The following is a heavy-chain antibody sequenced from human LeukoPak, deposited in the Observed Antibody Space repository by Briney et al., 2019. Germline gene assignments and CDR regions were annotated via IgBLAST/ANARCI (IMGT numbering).Heavy chain of an antibody. D-gene: IGHD5-12*01. CDR2: ISSSSSYI. Sequence: PGGSLRHSCAASGFTFNTYSMNWVRQAPGKGLEWVSSISSSSSYIYYVDSVKGRFTISRDNAKNSLYLQMNSLRAEDTAVYYCARGIPGGSYYFDYWGQGTLVTVSS. V-gene: IGHV3-21*01. J-gene: IGHJ4*02. CDR1: GFTFNTYS. CDR3: ARGIPGGSYYFDY.